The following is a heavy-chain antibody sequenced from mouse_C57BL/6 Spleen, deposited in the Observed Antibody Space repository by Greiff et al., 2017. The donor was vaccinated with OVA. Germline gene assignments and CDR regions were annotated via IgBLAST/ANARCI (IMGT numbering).Heavy chain of an antibody. CDR2: IDPNSGGT. Sequence: QVQLQQPGAELVKPGASVKLSCKASGYTFTSYWMHWVKQRPGRGLEWIGRIDPNSGGTKYNEKFKSKATLTVDKTSSTAYMQLSSLTSEDSAVYYCGRDWDGGACYAFDYWGQGTSVTVSS. CDR3: GRDWDGGACYAFDY. D-gene: IGHD4-1*01. CDR1: GYTFTSYW. J-gene: IGHJ4*01. V-gene: IGHV1-72*01.